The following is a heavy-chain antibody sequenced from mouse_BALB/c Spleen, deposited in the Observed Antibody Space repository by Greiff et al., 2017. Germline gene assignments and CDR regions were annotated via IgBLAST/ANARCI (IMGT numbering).Heavy chain of an antibody. Sequence: LKQPGSELVRPGASVKLSCKASGYTFTSYWMHWVKQRPGQGLEWIGNIYPGSGSTNYDEKFKSKATLTVDTSSSTAYMQLSSLTSEDSAVYYCTRYGAMDYWGQGTSVTVSS. CDR2: IYPGSGST. V-gene: IGHV1S22*01. D-gene: IGHD1-1*01. J-gene: IGHJ4*01. CDR1: GYTFTSYW. CDR3: TRYGAMDY.